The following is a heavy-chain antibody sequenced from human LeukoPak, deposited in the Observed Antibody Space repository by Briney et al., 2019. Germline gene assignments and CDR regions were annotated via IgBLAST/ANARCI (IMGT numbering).Heavy chain of an antibody. D-gene: IGHD3-10*01. CDR3: ARGRRGNYGSGSRAYYYYGMDV. CDR2: INHSGST. J-gene: IGHJ6*02. CDR1: GGSFSGYY. Sequence: PSETLSLTCAVYGGSFSGYYWSWIRQPPGKGLEWIGEINHSGSTNYNPSLKSRVTISVDTSKNQFSLKLCSVTAADTAVYYCARGRRGNYGSGSRAYYYYGMDVWGQGTTVTVSS. V-gene: IGHV4-34*01.